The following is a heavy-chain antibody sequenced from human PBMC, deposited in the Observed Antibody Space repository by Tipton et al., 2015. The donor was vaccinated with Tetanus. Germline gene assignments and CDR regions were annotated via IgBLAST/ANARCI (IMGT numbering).Heavy chain of an antibody. Sequence: SLRLSCAASGFTFSSYAMSWVRQAPGKGLEWVSTISGSGGSTYYEDSVKGRFTISRDNSKNTLYLQMNSLRAEDTAVYYCAKDYSNSPPRYHYYGMDVWGQGTTVPVSS. CDR2: ISGSGGST. V-gene: IGHV3-23*01. D-gene: IGHD4-11*01. CDR3: AKDYSNSPPRYHYYGMDV. J-gene: IGHJ6*02. CDR1: GFTFSSYA.